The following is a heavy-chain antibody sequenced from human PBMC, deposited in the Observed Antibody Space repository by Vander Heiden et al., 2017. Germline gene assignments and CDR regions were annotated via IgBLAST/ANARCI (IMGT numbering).Heavy chain of an antibody. CDR1: GFSLSTGGVA. J-gene: IGHJ5*01. V-gene: IGHV2-5*01. CDR3: AHRQMSTFDF. Sequence: QITLKESGPTLVKPTQTLTLTCTFSGFSLSTGGVAVGWIRQPPGKALEWLALIYGNDDKLYRPSLKSRLTVTKDTSKNQAVLTMTSMDPMDTARYYCAHRQMSTFDFWGRGTLVTVSS. CDR2: IYGNDDK.